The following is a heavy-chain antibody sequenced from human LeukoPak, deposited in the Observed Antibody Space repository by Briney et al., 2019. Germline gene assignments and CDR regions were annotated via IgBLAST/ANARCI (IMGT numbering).Heavy chain of an antibody. CDR1: GFTFSSYS. CDR3: ARGELGSVDY. Sequence: GGSLRLPCAASGFTFSSYSMNWVRQAPGKGLEWVSSISSSSSYIYYADSVKGRFTISRDNAKKSLYLQMNSLRAEDTAVYYCARGELGSVDYWGQGTLVTVSS. D-gene: IGHD6-13*01. CDR2: ISSSSSYI. V-gene: IGHV3-21*01. J-gene: IGHJ4*02.